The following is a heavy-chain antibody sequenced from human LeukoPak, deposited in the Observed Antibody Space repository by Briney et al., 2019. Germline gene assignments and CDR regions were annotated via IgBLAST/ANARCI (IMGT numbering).Heavy chain of an antibody. CDR1: GFTFSS. D-gene: IGHD3-10*01. V-gene: IGHV3-23*01. Sequence: GGSLRLSCAASGFTFSSWVRQAPGKGLEWVSGISGSADITDYADSVKGRFTISRDNSKNTLYLQMNSLRAEDTAVYYCAKDLYYFGSGSHDYWGQGTLVTVSS. J-gene: IGHJ4*02. CDR3: AKDLYYFGSGSHDY. CDR2: ISGSADIT.